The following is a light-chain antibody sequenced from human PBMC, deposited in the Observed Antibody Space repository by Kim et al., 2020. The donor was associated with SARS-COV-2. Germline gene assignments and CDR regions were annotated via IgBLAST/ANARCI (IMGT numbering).Light chain of an antibody. V-gene: IGLV7-43*01. CDR2: STS. CDR1: TGTVTSGYY. Sequence: GTDTLPAATRTGTVTSGYYPNWYQQKPGQAPRALIDSTSNKHSWTPARFSGSLLGGKAALTLSGVQPEDEAEYYCLLYYGGAQRGVFGGGTQLTVL. CDR3: LLYYGGAQRGV. J-gene: IGLJ3*02.